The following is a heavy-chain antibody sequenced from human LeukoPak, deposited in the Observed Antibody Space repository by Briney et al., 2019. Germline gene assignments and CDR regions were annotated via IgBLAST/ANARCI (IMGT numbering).Heavy chain of an antibody. CDR3: ARDDYGGKGYFQH. D-gene: IGHD4-23*01. V-gene: IGHV3-33*01. CDR2: IWYDGSNK. CDR1: GFTFSSYG. Sequence: GGSLRLSCAASGFTFSSYGMHWVRQAPGKGLEWVAVIWYDGSNKYYADSVKGRFTISRDNSKNTLYLQMNSLRAEDTAVYYCARDDYGGKGYFQHWGQGTLVTVSS. J-gene: IGHJ1*01.